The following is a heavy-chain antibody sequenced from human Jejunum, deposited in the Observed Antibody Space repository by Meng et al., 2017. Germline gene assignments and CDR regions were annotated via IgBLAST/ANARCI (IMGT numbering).Heavy chain of an antibody. J-gene: IGHJ4*02. CDR1: GGYINKENW. D-gene: IGHD2-2*01. Sequence: QVQLQESGPGLVKSSGTLSLTCAVSGGYINKENWWSWVRQYPERGLEWIGEIYHGGNTNYNPSLKRRVTMSVDESTNQMSLKLTSVTAADTAVYYCVRGEFAMLARFDFWGQGILVTVSS. V-gene: IGHV4-4*02. CDR3: VRGEFAMLARFDF. CDR2: IYHGGNT.